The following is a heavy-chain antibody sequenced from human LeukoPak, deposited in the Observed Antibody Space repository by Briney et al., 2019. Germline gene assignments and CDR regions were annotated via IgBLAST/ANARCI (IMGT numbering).Heavy chain of an antibody. J-gene: IGHJ4*02. D-gene: IGHD2-2*01. CDR3: AREIPCSSSSCLDY. CDR2: INPNSGGT. Sequence: ASVKVSCKTSEYTFTAYYMHWVRQAPGQGLEWMGWINPNSGGTNFAQKFQGRVTMTRDTSITTAYMELSSLRSDDTAVYYCAREIPCSSSSCLDYWGQGTLVTVSS. V-gene: IGHV1-2*02. CDR1: EYTFTAYY.